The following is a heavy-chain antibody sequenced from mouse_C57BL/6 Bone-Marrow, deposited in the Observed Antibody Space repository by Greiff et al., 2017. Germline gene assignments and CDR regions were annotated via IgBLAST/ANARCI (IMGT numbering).Heavy chain of an antibody. CDR1: GYNFTSYT. V-gene: IGHV1-4*01. D-gene: IGHD1-1*01. CDR2: INPSSGYT. CDR3: ARHYGSSDWYFNV. J-gene: IGHJ1*03. Sequence: VQLQQSGAELARPGASVKLSCKASGYNFTSYTMHWVKQRPGQGLEWIGYINPSSGYTKYTHKFKDKATLTADKSSSTSYRQLSSLTSEDSAVYYCARHYGSSDWYFNVWGTGTTVTVSS.